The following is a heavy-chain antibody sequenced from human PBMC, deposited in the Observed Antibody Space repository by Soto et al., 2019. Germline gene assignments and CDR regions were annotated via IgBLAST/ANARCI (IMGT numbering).Heavy chain of an antibody. CDR1: GGSISSYY. CDR2: IYYSGST. J-gene: IGHJ5*02. CDR3: ARTLFGWGIWFDP. Sequence: QVQLQESGPGLVKPSATLSLTCTVSGGSISSYYWSWIRQPPGKGLEWIGYIYYSGSTNYNPSLKSRVTISVDTSKNQFSLKLSSVTAADTAVYYCARTLFGWGIWFDPWGQGTLVTVSS. D-gene: IGHD3-10*02. V-gene: IGHV4-59*01.